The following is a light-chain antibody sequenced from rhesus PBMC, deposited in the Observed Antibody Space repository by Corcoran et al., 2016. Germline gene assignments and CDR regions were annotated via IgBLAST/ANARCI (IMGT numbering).Light chain of an antibody. Sequence: DIQMTQSPSSLSASVGDRVTITCRASENVNNYLNWYQQQPGKAPNLLIYKASTLQSWGPSRFSGSGSGTDYTFTISSLQPEDVATYYCQHGYGTPLTFGGGTKVELK. J-gene: IGKJ4*01. CDR3: QHGYGTPLT. CDR2: KAS. CDR1: ENVNNY. V-gene: IGKV1-74*01.